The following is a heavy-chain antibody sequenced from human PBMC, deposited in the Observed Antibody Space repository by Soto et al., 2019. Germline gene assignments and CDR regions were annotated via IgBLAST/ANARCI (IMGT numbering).Heavy chain of an antibody. CDR3: ATSGGYSYGYYDY. CDR2: ISAYNGNT. Sequence: QVQLVQSGAEVKKPGASVKVSCKASGYSFTTYGISWVRQAPGQGLEWRGWISAYNGNTNYAQKLQGIVTMTTDTSTSTASMELRSLRSDDTAVYFCATSGGYSYGYYDYWGQGTLVTVSS. J-gene: IGHJ4*02. D-gene: IGHD5-18*01. CDR1: GYSFTTYG. V-gene: IGHV1-18*01.